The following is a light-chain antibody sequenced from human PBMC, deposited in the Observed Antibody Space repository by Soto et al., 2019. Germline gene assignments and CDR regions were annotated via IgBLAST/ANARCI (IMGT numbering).Light chain of an antibody. V-gene: IGKV3-15*01. CDR2: GAS. CDR1: QSVSSN. Sequence: EIVMTQSPATLPVSPGERATLSCRASQSVSSNLAWYQQKPGQAPRFLIYGASTRASGVSDRFSGSGSGTEYTLTISRLQSEDFAVYYCQQYDTWPSITFGQGTRLEIK. CDR3: QQYDTWPSIT. J-gene: IGKJ5*01.